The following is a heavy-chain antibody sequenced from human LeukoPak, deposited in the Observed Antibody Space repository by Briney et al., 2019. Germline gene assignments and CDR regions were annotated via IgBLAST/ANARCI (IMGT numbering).Heavy chain of an antibody. CDR2: ISGSGGST. V-gene: IGHV3-23*01. J-gene: IGHJ6*03. CDR3: AKANTGDYYYYYYMDV. D-gene: IGHD3-16*01. CDR1: GFTFSSYA. Sequence: GGSLRLSCAASGFTFSSYAMSWVRQAPGKGLEWVSAISGSGGSTYYADSVKGRFTISRDNSKNTLYLQMSSLRAEDTAVYYCAKANTGDYYYYYYMDVWGKGTTVTVSS.